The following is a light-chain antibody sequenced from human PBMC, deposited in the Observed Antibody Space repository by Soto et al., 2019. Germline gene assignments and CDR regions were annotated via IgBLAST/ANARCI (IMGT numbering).Light chain of an antibody. V-gene: IGLV2-14*01. CDR3: SSYTSSSTLEWV. Sequence: QSALTQPASVSGSPGQSITISCTGTSSDVGGYNYVSWYQQHPGKAPKLMIYEVSNRPSGVSNRFSGSKSGNTASLTISGLQAEDEADCYCSSYTSSSTLEWVFGGGTKLTVL. J-gene: IGLJ3*02. CDR1: SSDVGGYNY. CDR2: EVS.